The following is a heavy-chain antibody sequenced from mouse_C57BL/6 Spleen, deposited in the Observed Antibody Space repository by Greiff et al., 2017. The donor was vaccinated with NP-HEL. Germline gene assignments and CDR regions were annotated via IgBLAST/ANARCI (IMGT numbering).Heavy chain of an antibody. J-gene: IGHJ2*01. CDR1: GYTFTSYW. CDR3: ARLTTVRYFDY. Sequence: VQLQQPGAELVRPGSSVKLSCKASGYTFTSYWMHWVKQRPIQGLEWIGNIDTSDSETHYNQKFKDKATLTVDKSSSTAYMQLSSLTSEDSAVYYCARLTTVRYFDYWGQGTTLTVSS. V-gene: IGHV1-52*01. D-gene: IGHD1-1*01. CDR2: IDTSDSET.